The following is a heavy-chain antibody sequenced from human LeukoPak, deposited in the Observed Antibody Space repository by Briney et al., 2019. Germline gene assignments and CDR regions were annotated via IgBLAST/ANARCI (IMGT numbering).Heavy chain of an antibody. J-gene: IGHJ4*02. V-gene: IGHV1-18*01. CDR1: GYTFTSYG. D-gene: IGHD3-22*01. CDR2: ISGDNGNT. Sequence: ASVKVSCKASGYTFTSYGITWGRHAPGQGLEWMGWISGDNGNTYYAQKLQGRVTMTTDTSTSTAYMELRSLRSDDTAVYYCESECDSGGSYCYWGQGTLVTVSS. CDR3: ESECDSGGSYCY.